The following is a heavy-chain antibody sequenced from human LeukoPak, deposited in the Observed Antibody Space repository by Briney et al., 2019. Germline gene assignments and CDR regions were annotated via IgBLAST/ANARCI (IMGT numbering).Heavy chain of an antibody. D-gene: IGHD3-10*01. CDR2: ISYDGSNK. CDR1: GFTFSSYG. CDR3: AKGGRDPVRGVINY. V-gene: IGHV3-30*18. J-gene: IGHJ4*02. Sequence: PGRSLRLSCAASGFTFSSYGMHWVRQAPGKGLEWVAVISYDGSNKYYADSVKGRFTISRDNSKNTLYLQMNSLRAEDTAVYYCAKGGRDPVRGVINYWGQGTLVTVSS.